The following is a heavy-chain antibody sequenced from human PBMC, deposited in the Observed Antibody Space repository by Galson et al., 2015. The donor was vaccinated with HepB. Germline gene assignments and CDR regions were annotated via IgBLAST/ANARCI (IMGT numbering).Heavy chain of an antibody. J-gene: IGHJ6*03. CDR1: GGTFSSYA. CDR3: ASRQGGYCSGGSCSYYYYYYMDV. D-gene: IGHD2-15*01. CDR2: IIPILGIA. Sequence: SVKVSCKASGGTFSSYAISWVRQAPGQGLEWMGGIIPILGIANYAQKFPGRVTITADKSTSTAYMELSSLRSEDTAVYYCASRQGGYCSGGSCSYYYYYYMDVWGKGTTVTVSS. V-gene: IGHV1-69*10.